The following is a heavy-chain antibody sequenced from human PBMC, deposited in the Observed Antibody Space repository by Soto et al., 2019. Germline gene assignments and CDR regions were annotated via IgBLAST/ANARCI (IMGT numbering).Heavy chain of an antibody. Sequence: SETLSLTCAVYGGSFSGYYWSWIRQPPGKGLEWIGEINHSGSTNYNPSLKSRVTISVDTSKNQFSLKLSSVTAADTAVYYCASSGLVVVARILSYWGQGTLVTVSS. CDR1: GGSFSGYY. V-gene: IGHV4-34*01. CDR2: INHSGST. CDR3: ASSGLVVVARILSY. D-gene: IGHD2-21*01. J-gene: IGHJ4*02.